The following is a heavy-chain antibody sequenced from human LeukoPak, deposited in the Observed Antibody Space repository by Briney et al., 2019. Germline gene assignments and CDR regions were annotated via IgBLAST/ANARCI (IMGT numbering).Heavy chain of an antibody. CDR3: AREASKGCSGGSCHSAYYYYYMDV. Sequence: SETLSLTCAVYGGSFSGDFWSWIRQSPGKGLEWIGEINHGGSTTYNPSLQSRVTMSVDTSTNQFSLKLSSVTAADTAVYYCAREASKGCSGGSCHSAYYYYYMDVWGKGTTVTISS. CDR2: INHGGST. J-gene: IGHJ6*03. D-gene: IGHD2-15*01. CDR1: GGSFSGDF. V-gene: IGHV4-34*01.